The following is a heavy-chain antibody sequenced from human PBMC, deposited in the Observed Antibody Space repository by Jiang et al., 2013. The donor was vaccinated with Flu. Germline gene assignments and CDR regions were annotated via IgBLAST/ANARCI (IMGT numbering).Heavy chain of an antibody. CDR3: ARWIAYDFWSGYTPRDSFDP. J-gene: IGHJ5*02. CDR2: IYYSGST. V-gene: IGHV4-59*12. D-gene: IGHD3-3*01. Sequence: GLVKPSETLSLTCSVSDGSISSYYWSWIRQPPGKGLEWIGYIYYSGSTYYNPSLKSRLTISVDRSKNQFSLKLTSVTAADTAVYYCARWIAYDFWSGYTPRDSFDPWGQGTLVTVSS. CDR1: DGSISSYY.